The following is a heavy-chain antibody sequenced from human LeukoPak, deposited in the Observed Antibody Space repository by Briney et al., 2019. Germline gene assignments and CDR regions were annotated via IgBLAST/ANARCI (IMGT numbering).Heavy chain of an antibody. Sequence: GGSLRLSCTASGFTSGAYATSWVRPAPGGGRGWEGFIRIKDYGGTTEYTVCVEGRFPISRDDAKRIAYLEMKSLKTEDRAVYYCTRCYCIVVPTWGNFHYWGQGTLVTVP. CDR2: IRIKDYGGTT. CDR3: TRCYCIVVPTWGNFHY. J-gene: IGHJ4*02. D-gene: IGHD1-26*01. CDR1: GFTSGAYA. V-gene: IGHV3-49*04.